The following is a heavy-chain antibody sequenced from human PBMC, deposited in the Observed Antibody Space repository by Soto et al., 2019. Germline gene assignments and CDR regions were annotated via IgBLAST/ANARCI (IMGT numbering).Heavy chain of an antibody. CDR1: GGSFSGYY. J-gene: IGHJ6*02. CDR2: INHSGST. CDR3: ARGQSPRNWNLFYYYYGMDV. Sequence: SETLSLTCAVYGGSFSGYYWSWIRQPPGKGLEWIGEINHSGSTNYNPSLKSRVTISVDTSKNQFSLKLSSVTAADTAVYYCARGQSPRNWNLFYYYYGMDVWGQGTTVTVSS. D-gene: IGHD1-20*01. V-gene: IGHV4-34*01.